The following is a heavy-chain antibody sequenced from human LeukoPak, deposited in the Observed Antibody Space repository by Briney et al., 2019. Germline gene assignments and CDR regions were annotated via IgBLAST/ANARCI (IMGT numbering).Heavy chain of an antibody. J-gene: IGHJ4*02. D-gene: IGHD3-10*01. V-gene: IGHV3-74*01. CDR1: GFAFSRYL. Sequence: GGSLRLSCAASGFAFSRYLMHWGRQAPGKGLVWVSRLNSDGSSTTYADSVKGRFTISRDNAKNTLYLQMNSLRAEDTAVYYCASETYYYGSESYYKGQLWGQGTLVTVSS. CDR2: LNSDGSST. CDR3: ASETYYYGSESYYKGQL.